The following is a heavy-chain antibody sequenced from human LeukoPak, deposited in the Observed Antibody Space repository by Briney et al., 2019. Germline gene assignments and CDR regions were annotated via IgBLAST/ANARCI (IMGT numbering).Heavy chain of an antibody. V-gene: IGHV4-34*01. CDR2: INHSGST. J-gene: IGHJ4*02. CDR3: ARAHILTGYLY. D-gene: IGHD3-9*01. CDR1: GGSFSGYY. Sequence: PSETLSLTCAVYGGSFSGYYWSWIRQPPGKGLEWIGEINHSGSTNYNPSLKSRVTISVDTSMNQFSLKLSSVTAADTAVYYCARAHILTGYLYWGQGTLVTVSS.